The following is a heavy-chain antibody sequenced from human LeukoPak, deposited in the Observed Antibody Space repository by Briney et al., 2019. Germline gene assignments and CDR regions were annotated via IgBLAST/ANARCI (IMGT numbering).Heavy chain of an antibody. Sequence: SETLSLTCTVSGGSISSYYWSWIRQPPGKGLEWIGYIYYSGSTNYNPSLKSRVTISVDTSKNQFSLKLSSVTAADTTVYYCARRRGYYYDSSGYYMRRGFYYFDYWGQGTLVTVSS. CDR1: GGSISSYY. CDR2: IYYSGST. CDR3: ARRRGYYYDSSGYYMRRGFYYFDY. D-gene: IGHD3-22*01. V-gene: IGHV4-59*08. J-gene: IGHJ4*02.